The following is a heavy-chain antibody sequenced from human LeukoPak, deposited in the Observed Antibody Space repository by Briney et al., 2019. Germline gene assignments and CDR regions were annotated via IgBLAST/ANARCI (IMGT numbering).Heavy chain of an antibody. V-gene: IGHV3-30-3*01. CDR1: GFTFSSYA. CDR2: LSYDGSNK. J-gene: IGHJ6*02. D-gene: IGHD4-11*01. CDR3: ATEYSNNSDYYYGMDV. Sequence: GRSLRLSCAASGFTFSSYAMHWVRQAPGKGLEGVAVLSYDGSNKHYADAAKGRFTISRDNSKNTPYLEKTSMIDENTAVYYGATEYSNNSDYYYGMDVWGQGTTVTVSS.